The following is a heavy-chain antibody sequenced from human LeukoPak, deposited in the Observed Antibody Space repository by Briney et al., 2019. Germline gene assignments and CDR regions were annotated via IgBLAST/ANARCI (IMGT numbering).Heavy chain of an antibody. D-gene: IGHD6-19*01. J-gene: IGHJ4*02. Sequence: GGSLRLSCAASGFTFSSYDIHWVRQAPGKGLEWVAIISYDGSNKYYADSVKGRFTISRDNSKNTLYLQMNSLRAEDTAVYYCARGAYSSGWAYFDHWGQGTLVTVSS. CDR1: GFTFSSYD. V-gene: IGHV3-30*03. CDR3: ARGAYSSGWAYFDH. CDR2: ISYDGSNK.